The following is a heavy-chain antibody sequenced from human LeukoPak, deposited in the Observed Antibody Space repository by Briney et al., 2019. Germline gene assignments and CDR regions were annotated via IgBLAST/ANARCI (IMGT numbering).Heavy chain of an antibody. Sequence: NPSETLSLTCTVSGGSISGSSYYWGWIRQPPGKGLEWIGSIYYSGSTYYNPSLKSRVTISVDTSKNQFSLNLSSVTAADTAVYYCARRRTDSSGYYNWFDPWGQGTLVTVSS. CDR1: GGSISGSSYY. CDR3: ARRRTDSSGYYNWFDP. CDR2: IYYSGST. D-gene: IGHD3-22*01. J-gene: IGHJ5*02. V-gene: IGHV4-39*01.